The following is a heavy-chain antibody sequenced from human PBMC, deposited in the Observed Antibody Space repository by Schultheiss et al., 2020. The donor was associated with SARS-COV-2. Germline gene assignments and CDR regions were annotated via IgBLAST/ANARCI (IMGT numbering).Heavy chain of an antibody. CDR3: AREKGYCSGGSCWGNFDY. D-gene: IGHD2-15*01. CDR1: GFAFSSYA. V-gene: IGHV3-43D*04. J-gene: IGHJ4*02. Sequence: GGSLRLSCAASGFAFSSYAMHWVRQVPGKGLEWVSLISWDGGSTFYADSVKGRFTISRDNSRDSLYLQMNSLRAEDTALYFCAREKGYCSGGSCWGNFDYWGQGTLVTVSS. CDR2: ISWDGGST.